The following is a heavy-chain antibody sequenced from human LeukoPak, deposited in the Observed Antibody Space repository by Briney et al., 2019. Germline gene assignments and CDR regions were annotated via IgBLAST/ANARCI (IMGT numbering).Heavy chain of an antibody. V-gene: IGHV3-7*01. Sequence: PGGSLRLSCAASGFAFNTFWMTWVRQAPGKGLEWVAHIKQDGSENYYVDSVKGRFTISRDNAKNSLYLQMNSLRAEDTAVYYCARAGYTYGTLYYRGQGTLVTVSS. CDR3: ARAGYTYGTLYY. J-gene: IGHJ4*02. CDR2: IKQDGSEN. D-gene: IGHD5-18*01. CDR1: GFAFNTFW.